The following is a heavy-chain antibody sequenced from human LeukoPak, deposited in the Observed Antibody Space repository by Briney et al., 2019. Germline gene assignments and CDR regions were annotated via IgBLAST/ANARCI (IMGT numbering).Heavy chain of an antibody. CDR3: ARGSSWSYDY. V-gene: IGHV3-21*06. Sequence: PGGPLSLPCAASGFTFSSHSMYWVRQSPGKGLEWVSSISNSGNNIYYLDSVKGRFTTSRDNAKSSLYLQMSSLRAEDTAVYYCARGSSWSYDYWGRGTLVTVSS. CDR1: GFTFSSHS. CDR2: ISNSGNNI. D-gene: IGHD6-13*01. J-gene: IGHJ4*02.